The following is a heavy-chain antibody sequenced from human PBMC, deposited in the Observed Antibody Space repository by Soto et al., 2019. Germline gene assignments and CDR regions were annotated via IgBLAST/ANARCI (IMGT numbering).Heavy chain of an antibody. Sequence: QVQLVQSGAEVKKPGASVKVSCKASGYTFTDYGISWVRQAPGQGLEWMGWIGTKTGNTNYAQIVQGRVTLTTDTSASTAYMELRSLRSDDTAIYYCARDRVQYDSSGQGEYWGQVTLVTVSS. CDR2: IGTKTGNT. D-gene: IGHD3-22*01. J-gene: IGHJ4*02. V-gene: IGHV1-18*04. CDR1: GYTFTDYG. CDR3: ARDRVQYDSSGQGEY.